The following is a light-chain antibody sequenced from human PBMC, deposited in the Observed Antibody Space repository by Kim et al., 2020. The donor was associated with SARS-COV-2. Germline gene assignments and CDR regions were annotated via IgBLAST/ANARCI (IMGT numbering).Light chain of an antibody. CDR2: GAS. V-gene: IGKV3-20*01. Sequence: PGERATLACRASQSVSSSYLAWFQHKPGQAPRLLIYGASNRAAGIPDRFSGSGSGTDFTLTISRLEPEDFAVYYCQQYDSSPKTFGRGTKVDIK. CDR3: QQYDSSPKT. J-gene: IGKJ1*01. CDR1: QSVSSSY.